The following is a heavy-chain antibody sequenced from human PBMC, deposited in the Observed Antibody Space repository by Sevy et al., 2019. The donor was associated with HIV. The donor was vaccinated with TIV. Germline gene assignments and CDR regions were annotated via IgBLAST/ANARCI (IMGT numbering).Heavy chain of an antibody. CDR2: IYHSGYS. D-gene: IGHD6-19*01. J-gene: IGHJ4*02. V-gene: IGHV4-38-2*01. CDR1: AYSISSDYY. CDR3: ARAIGTQVAGLYYFDY. Sequence: SETLSLTCAVSAYSISSDYYWGWVRQPPGKGLEWIGSIYHSGYSYYNPSFKSRITLSVNTSKNQFSLKLSSVTAADTAVYYCARAIGTQVAGLYYFDYWGQGTLVTVSS.